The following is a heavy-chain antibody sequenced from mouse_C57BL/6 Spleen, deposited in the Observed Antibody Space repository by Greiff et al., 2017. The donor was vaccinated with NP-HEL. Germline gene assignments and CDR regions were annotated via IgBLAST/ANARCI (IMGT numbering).Heavy chain of an antibody. V-gene: IGHV1-22*01. CDR3: ASAGTSGYPYWAMDY. CDR2: INPNNGGT. Sequence: EVKLQESGPELVKPGASVKISCKASGYTFTDYNMHWVKQSHGKSLEWIGYINPNNGGTSYNQKFKGKATLTVNKSSSTAYMELRSLTSEDSAVYYCASAGTSGYPYWAMDYWGQGTSVTVSS. D-gene: IGHD3-2*02. CDR1: GYTFTDYN. J-gene: IGHJ4*01.